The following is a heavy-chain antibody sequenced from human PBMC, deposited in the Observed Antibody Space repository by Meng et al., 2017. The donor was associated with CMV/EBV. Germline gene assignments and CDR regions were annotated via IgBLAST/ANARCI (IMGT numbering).Heavy chain of an antibody. CDR1: GFIFSNYA. Sequence: GESLKTSCAASGFIFSNYAMSWVRQAPGKGLEWVSVIYNGSNNKYYADSVKGRFTISRDDSKNTLYLQMDSLRAEDTAVYYCASGGSRWFVPFGYWGQGTLVTVSS. CDR2: IYNGSNNK. J-gene: IGHJ4*02. CDR3: ASGGSRWFVPFGY. V-gene: IGHV3-23*03. D-gene: IGHD6-13*01.